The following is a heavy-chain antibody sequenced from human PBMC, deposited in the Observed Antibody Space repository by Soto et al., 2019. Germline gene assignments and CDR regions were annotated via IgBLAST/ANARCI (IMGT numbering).Heavy chain of an antibody. V-gene: IGHV1-18*04. CDR3: ARGLWTNGLDV. CDR1: GYKFTTYG. Sequence: QVQLLQSGAEVKKPGASVKVSCKASGYKFTTYGITWVRQAPGQGLEWLGGISTYNGNTDYAQNLQDRITMTTETSTSTAYLEVRSLTSDDTAVYFCARGLWTNGLDVWGQGTPVTVSS. CDR2: ISTYNGNT. J-gene: IGHJ6*02. D-gene: IGHD2-21*01.